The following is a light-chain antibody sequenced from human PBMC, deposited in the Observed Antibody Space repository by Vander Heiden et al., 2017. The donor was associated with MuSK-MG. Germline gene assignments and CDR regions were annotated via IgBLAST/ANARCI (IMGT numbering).Light chain of an antibody. J-gene: IGKJ2*01. V-gene: IGKV2-28*01. Sequence: DIVMTQSPLSLPVTPGEPASIPCRSSQSLLHSNGYNYLDWYMQQPGQSPQLLIYLGSNRASGVPYRFSGSCSGTDFTLKISIVEADDVGVYYCMQALQTPYTFGHGTKLEIK. CDR1: QSLLHSNGYNY. CDR2: LGS. CDR3: MQALQTPYT.